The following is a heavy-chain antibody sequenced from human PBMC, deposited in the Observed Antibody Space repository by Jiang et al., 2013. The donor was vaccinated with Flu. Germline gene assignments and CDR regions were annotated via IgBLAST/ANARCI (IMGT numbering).Heavy chain of an antibody. CDR2: ISAYNGNT. V-gene: IGHV1-18*01. CDR3: ARRKQYQLLNYYYYYGMDV. J-gene: IGHJ6*02. Sequence: AEVKKPGASVKVSCKASGYTFTSYGISWVRQAPGQGLEWMGWISAYNGNTNYAQKLQGRVTMTTDTSTSTAYMELRSLRSDDTAVYYCARRKQYQLLNYYYYYGMDVWGQGTTVTVSS. CDR1: GYTFTSYG. D-gene: IGHD2-2*01.